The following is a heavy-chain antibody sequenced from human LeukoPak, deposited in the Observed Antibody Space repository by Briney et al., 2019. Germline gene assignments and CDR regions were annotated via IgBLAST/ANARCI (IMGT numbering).Heavy chain of an antibody. D-gene: IGHD1-26*01. Sequence: PGGSLRLSCAASGFTFSSYGMHWVRQAPGKGLEWVAFIRYDGSNKYYADSVKGRFTISRDNSKNTLYLQMNSLRAEDTAVYYCAKGRGSPNSPFDYWGQGTLVTVSS. V-gene: IGHV3-30*02. CDR2: IRYDGSNK. CDR3: AKGRGSPNSPFDY. CDR1: GFTFSSYG. J-gene: IGHJ4*02.